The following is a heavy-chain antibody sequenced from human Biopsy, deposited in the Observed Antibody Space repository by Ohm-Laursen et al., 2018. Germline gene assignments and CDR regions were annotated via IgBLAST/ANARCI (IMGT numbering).Heavy chain of an antibody. CDR3: ARRIPLYGMDV. J-gene: IGHJ6*02. D-gene: IGHD2-2*02. Sequence: SLRLSCSASGFTFTSYEMNWVRQASGKGLEWVANIHYTGSPIYYADSVRGRFTISRDNGEYSLFLQMNSLRVDDTAAYYCARRIPLYGMDVWGQGTTVTVSS. CDR1: GFTFTSYE. CDR2: IHYTGSPI. V-gene: IGHV3-48*03.